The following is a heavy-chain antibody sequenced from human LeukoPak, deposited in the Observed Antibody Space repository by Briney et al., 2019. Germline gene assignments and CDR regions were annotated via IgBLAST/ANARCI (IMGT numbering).Heavy chain of an antibody. D-gene: IGHD3-3*01. CDR1: GFTFSSYV. CDR2: ISGSGGST. Sequence: PGVSLRLSCAASGFTFSSYVLSWLRQAPGKGLEWVSSISGSGGSTYYADSVKGRFTISRDNPQNTLYLQMNSLRADDTAIYYCADGVANRNFDLWGQGTLVTVSS. V-gene: IGHV3-23*01. J-gene: IGHJ4*02. CDR3: ADGVANRNFDL.